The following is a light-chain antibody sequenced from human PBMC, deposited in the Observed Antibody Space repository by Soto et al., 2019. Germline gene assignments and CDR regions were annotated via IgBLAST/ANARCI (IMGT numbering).Light chain of an antibody. CDR2: DAS. CDR1: QSVSGW. Sequence: EIQMTQSPNTLSSSVGDTVTVTCRASQSVSGWLAWYQQKPGEAPKLLIYDASALPRGVPSRFSGSGSGTKFTLTIASLQPDDFATYYCQLYETCSGTFGPGTKVDIK. J-gene: IGKJ1*01. CDR3: QLYETCSGT. V-gene: IGKV1-5*01.